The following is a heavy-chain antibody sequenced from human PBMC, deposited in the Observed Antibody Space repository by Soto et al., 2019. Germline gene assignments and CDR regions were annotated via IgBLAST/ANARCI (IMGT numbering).Heavy chain of an antibody. CDR3: AKETTVTTYFDY. J-gene: IGHJ4*02. D-gene: IGHD4-17*01. V-gene: IGHV4-61*01. Sequence: PSETLSLTCTVSGGSVSSGSYYWSWTRQPPGKGLEWIGYIYYSGSTNYNPSLKSRVTISVDTSKNQFSLKLSSVTAADTAVYYCAKETTVTTYFDYWGQGTLVTVSS. CDR1: GGSVSSGSYY. CDR2: IYYSGST.